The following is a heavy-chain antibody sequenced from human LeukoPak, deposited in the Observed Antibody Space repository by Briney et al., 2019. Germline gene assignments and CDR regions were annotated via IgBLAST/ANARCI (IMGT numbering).Heavy chain of an antibody. D-gene: IGHD2-15*01. V-gene: IGHV3-30-3*01. J-gene: IGHJ1*01. CDR2: ISYDGSNK. CDR3: ARDVSDIVVVVAATLTYFQH. Sequence: GRSLRLSCAASGFTFSSYVMHWVRQAPGKGREGVAVISYDGSNKYYADSVKGRFTISRDNSKNTLYLQMNSLRAEDKAVYYCARDVSDIVVVVAATLTYFQHWGQGTLVTVSS. CDR1: GFTFSSYV.